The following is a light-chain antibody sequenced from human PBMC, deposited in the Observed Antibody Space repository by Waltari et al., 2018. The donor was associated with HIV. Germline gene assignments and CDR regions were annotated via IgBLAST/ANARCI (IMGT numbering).Light chain of an antibody. CDR1: QSVSSSY. V-gene: IGKV3-20*01. CDR3: QQYGSSPYT. CDR2: GAS. Sequence: EIVLTQSPGTLSLSPGERATLSCRASQSVSSSYLACYQQKPGQAPSLLIYGASSRATGIPDRFSGSGAGTDFTLTISRLEPEDFAVYSCQQYGSSPYTFGQGTKLEIK. J-gene: IGKJ2*01.